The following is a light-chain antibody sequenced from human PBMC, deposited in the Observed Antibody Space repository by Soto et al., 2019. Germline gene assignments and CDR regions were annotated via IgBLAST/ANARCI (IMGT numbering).Light chain of an antibody. CDR1: QSVNNN. J-gene: IGKJ2*01. CDR2: GAS. CDR3: QQYNNWPPDT. V-gene: IGKV3-15*01. Sequence: EIILTQSPASLSVSPGERATLSCRASQSVNNNLAWYQQKRGQAPRLLIYGASTRATGIPGRFRGSGSGTEFTLTITSLQSEDCAVYFCQQYNNWPPDTFGQGTKLAIK.